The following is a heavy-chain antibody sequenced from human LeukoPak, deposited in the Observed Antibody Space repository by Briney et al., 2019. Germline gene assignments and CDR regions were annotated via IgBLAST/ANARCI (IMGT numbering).Heavy chain of an antibody. CDR1: GGSISSSSYY. Sequence: PSETLSLTCTVSGGSISSSSYYWGWIRQPPGKGLEWIGSIYHSGSTYYNPSLKSRVTISVDTSKNQFSLKLSSVTAADTAVYYCARARYVNSFYAFDIWGQGTLVTVSS. J-gene: IGHJ3*02. CDR3: ARARYVNSFYAFDI. V-gene: IGHV4-39*01. CDR2: IYHSGST. D-gene: IGHD3-9*01.